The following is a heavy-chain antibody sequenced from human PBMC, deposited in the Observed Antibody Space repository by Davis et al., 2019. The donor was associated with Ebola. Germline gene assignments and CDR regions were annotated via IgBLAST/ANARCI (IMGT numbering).Heavy chain of an antibody. CDR3: ARHGSDCGGDCYQDV. CDR1: GYSFTSYW. D-gene: IGHD2-21*02. CDR2: IYPGDSDT. V-gene: IGHV5-51*01. Sequence: PGGSLRLSCKGSGYSFTSYWIGWVRQMPGKGLEWKGIIYPGDSDTRYSPTFQGQVTISADKSISTAYLQWSSLKASDTAMYYCARHGSDCGGDCYQDVWGQGTTVTVSS. J-gene: IGHJ6*02.